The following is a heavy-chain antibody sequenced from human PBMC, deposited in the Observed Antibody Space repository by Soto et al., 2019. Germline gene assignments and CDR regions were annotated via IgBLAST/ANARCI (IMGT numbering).Heavy chain of an antibody. CDR2: ISSSSIYI. CDR3: SSGGSPFGAFDI. V-gene: IGHV3-21*01. J-gene: IGHJ3*02. D-gene: IGHD2-15*01. CDR1: GFTFSSYS. Sequence: EVQLVESGGGLVKPGGSLRLSCAASGFTFSSYSMNWVRQAPGKGLEWVSSISSSSIYIYYADSVKGRFTISRDNAKNSLYLQMNSLRAEDTAVYYCSSGGSPFGAFDIWGQGTMVTVSS.